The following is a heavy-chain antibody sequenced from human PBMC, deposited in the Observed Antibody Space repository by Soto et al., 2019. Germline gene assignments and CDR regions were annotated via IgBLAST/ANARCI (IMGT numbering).Heavy chain of an antibody. Sequence: QVQLVQSGAEVKKPGSSVKVSCKASGGTFSSYTISWVRQAPGQGLEWMGRIIPILGIANYAQKFQGRVTITADKSTSTADMELSSLRSEDTAVYYCARGGGRVGAIDYWGQGTLVTVSS. V-gene: IGHV1-69*02. CDR1: GGTFSSYT. D-gene: IGHD1-26*01. J-gene: IGHJ4*02. CDR3: ARGGGRVGAIDY. CDR2: IIPILGIA.